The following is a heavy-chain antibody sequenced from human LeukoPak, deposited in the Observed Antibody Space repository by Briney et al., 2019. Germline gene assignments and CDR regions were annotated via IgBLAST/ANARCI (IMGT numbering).Heavy chain of an antibody. CDR1: GFTFSSYG. J-gene: IGHJ6*03. CDR2: IRYDGSNK. Sequence: GGSLRLSCAASGFTFSSYGMHWVRQAPGKGLEWVAFIRYDGSNKYYADSVRGRFTISRDNSKNTLYLQMKSLRAEDTAVYYCAKGGGYEAQYYYYYLDVWGKGTTVTISS. CDR3: AKGGGYEAQYYYYYLDV. V-gene: IGHV3-30*02. D-gene: IGHD5-12*01.